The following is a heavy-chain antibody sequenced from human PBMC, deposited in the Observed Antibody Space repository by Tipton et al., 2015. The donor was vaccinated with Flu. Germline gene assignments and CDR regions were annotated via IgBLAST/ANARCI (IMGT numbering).Heavy chain of an antibody. CDR3: ARGSGSGTHVMFDY. CDR1: GGSMSNNF. CDR2: IYASGVT. Sequence: TLSLTCTVSGGSMSNNFWSWFRQPAEKGLEWIGRIYASGVTNYNPSLKSRVTMSIDTSKNQFSLRLSSVTAADTAMYYCARGSGSGTHVMFDYWGQGTLVTVSS. J-gene: IGHJ4*02. D-gene: IGHD3-10*01. V-gene: IGHV4-4*07.